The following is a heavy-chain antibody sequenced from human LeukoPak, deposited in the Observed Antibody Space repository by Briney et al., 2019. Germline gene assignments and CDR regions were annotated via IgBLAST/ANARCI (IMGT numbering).Heavy chain of an antibody. CDR1: GLTFSTYW. V-gene: IGHV3-74*03. D-gene: IGHD1-26*01. Sequence: GGSLRLSCAASGLTFSTYWMHWVRQAPGKGLAWVARINPDGSIRTYATSVQGRVTFSRDTAKDTLFLQRNSLRAEDTAVYYCAREARVGGALQYWGQGTPVTVSS. J-gene: IGHJ4*02. CDR2: INPDGSIR. CDR3: AREARVGGALQY.